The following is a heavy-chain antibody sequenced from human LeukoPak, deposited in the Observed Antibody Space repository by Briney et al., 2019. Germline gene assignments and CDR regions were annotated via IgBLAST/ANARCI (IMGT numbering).Heavy chain of an antibody. Sequence: GASVKVSCKASGYTFTSYDINWVRQAPGKGLEWMGGFDPEDGETIYAQKFQGRVTMTEDTSTDTAYMELSSLRSEDTAVYYCATDYYDSSGYHRASAFDIWGQGTMVTVSS. CDR1: GYTFTSYD. J-gene: IGHJ3*02. CDR2: FDPEDGET. V-gene: IGHV1-24*01. D-gene: IGHD3-22*01. CDR3: ATDYYDSSGYHRASAFDI.